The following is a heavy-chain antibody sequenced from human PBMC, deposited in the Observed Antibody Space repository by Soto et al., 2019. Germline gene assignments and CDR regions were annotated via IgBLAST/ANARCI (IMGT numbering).Heavy chain of an antibody. D-gene: IGHD5-18*01. CDR1: ELSSSNHA. CDR2: ISGTDGGA. Sequence: EVHLLESGGGLVQPGGSLRLSCAASELSSSNHAMPWVRQAPGKGLEWVSGISGTDGGAYYADSVKGRFTITRDNSRRTQYLHTNSLRVDGTAVYYCASGGLHGYTNGGLSDFHYWGQGTVVTVSS. J-gene: IGHJ4*02. V-gene: IGHV3-23*01. CDR3: ASGGLHGYTNGGLSDFHY.